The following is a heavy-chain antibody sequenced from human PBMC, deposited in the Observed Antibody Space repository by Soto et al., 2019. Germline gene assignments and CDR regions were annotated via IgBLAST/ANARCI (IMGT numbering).Heavy chain of an antibody. Sequence: SETLSLTCTVSGDSISSRGYYCSWIRQFPGKGLEWIGYISYSESTDYNPSLKSRVTISADTSKNQFSLKLSSVTAADTAVYYCAGGNDYAKIGYWGQGAQVTVSS. CDR2: ISYSEST. J-gene: IGHJ4*02. CDR1: GDSISSRGYY. D-gene: IGHD4-17*01. V-gene: IGHV4-31*03. CDR3: AGGNDYAKIGY.